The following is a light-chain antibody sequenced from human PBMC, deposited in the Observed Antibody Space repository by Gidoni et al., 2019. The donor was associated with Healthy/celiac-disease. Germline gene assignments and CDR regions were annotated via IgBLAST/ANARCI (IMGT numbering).Light chain of an antibody. CDR3: QQRSNWPPGLT. V-gene: IGKV3-11*01. Sequence: EIVLTQSQATLSLSPGERATLSCSASQSVSSYLAWYQQKPGQAPILLIYDASNRATRIPARFSGSGSGTDFTLTISSLEPEDFAVYYCQQRSNWPPGLTFGGGTKVEIK. CDR1: QSVSSY. CDR2: DAS. J-gene: IGKJ4*01.